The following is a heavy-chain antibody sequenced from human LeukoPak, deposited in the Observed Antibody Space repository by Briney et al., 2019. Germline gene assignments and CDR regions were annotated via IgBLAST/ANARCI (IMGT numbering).Heavy chain of an antibody. D-gene: IGHD3-10*01. CDR2: INWNGGST. V-gene: IGHV3-20*04. Sequence: PGGSLRLSCATSGFTFDEYGMSWVRQAPGKGLEWVSGINWNGGSTGYADSVEGRFTISRDNSKNTLYLQMNSLRAEDTAVYYCAKEMVRGFDWFDPWGQGTLVTVSS. J-gene: IGHJ5*02. CDR1: GFTFDEYG. CDR3: AKEMVRGFDWFDP.